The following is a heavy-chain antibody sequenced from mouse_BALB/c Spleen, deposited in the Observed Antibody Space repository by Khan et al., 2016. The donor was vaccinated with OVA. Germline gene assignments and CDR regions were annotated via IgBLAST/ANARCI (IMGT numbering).Heavy chain of an antibody. J-gene: IGHJ1*01. CDR2: IYPGGGYT. Sequence: QVQLKQSGAELVRPGTSVKMSCKAAGYTFTNYWIGWIKQRPGHGLEWIGEIYPGGGYTKYNEKFKGKATLNADTSSSTVYMQLSNLTSEDSAIYYCAKGGYDGSDVWGAGTTVTVSS. V-gene: IGHV1-63*02. CDR3: AKGGYDGSDV. CDR1: GYTFTNYW. D-gene: IGHD2-2*01.